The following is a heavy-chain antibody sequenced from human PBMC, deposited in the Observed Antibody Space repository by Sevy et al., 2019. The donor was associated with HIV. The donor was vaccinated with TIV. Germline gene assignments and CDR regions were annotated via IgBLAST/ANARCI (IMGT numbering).Heavy chain of an antibody. CDR1: GYIISNAYY. V-gene: IGHV4-38-2*01. J-gene: IGHJ4*02. CDR3: AGHYFGSSGYYYGSFDS. Sequence: SETLSLTCSVSGYIISNAYYWGWIRQPPGKGLEWIGSIGHTGSTFYNPSLESRVTISMDTSKNQFSLMLDSVTAADTALYYCAGHYFGSSGYYYGSFDSWGQGTLVTVSS. D-gene: IGHD3-22*01. CDR2: IGHTGST.